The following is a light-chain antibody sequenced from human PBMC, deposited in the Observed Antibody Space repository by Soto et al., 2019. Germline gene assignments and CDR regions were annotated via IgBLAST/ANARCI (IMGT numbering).Light chain of an antibody. V-gene: IGKV3-15*01. Sequence: VLTQSPATLSVSPGERVTLSCRASESVRTSLAWYQHKPGRSPRLLMYGASNRATGVPDRFSGSGSGTDFTLTITSLQSDDLAIYYCQQYSDWPRTFGKGTKLEIK. CDR2: GAS. CDR1: ESVRTS. J-gene: IGKJ1*01. CDR3: QQYSDWPRT.